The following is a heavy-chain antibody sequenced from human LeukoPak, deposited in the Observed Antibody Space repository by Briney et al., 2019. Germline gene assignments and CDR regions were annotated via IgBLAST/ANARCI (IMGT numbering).Heavy chain of an antibody. D-gene: IGHD3-10*01. J-gene: IGHJ6*04. Sequence: GGSLRLSCAASGFTFSSYWMSWVRQAPGKGLEWVANIKQDGGEKYYVDSVKGRFTISRDNAKNSLYLQMNSLRAEDTAVYYCARDASTMVRGVIIIASYYGMDVWGKGTTVTVSS. CDR1: GFTFSSYW. V-gene: IGHV3-7*03. CDR2: IKQDGGEK. CDR3: ARDASTMVRGVIIIASYYGMDV.